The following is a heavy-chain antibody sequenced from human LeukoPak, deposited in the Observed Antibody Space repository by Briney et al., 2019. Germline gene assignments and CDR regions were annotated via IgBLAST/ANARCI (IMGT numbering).Heavy chain of an antibody. V-gene: IGHV4-39*07. J-gene: IGHJ2*01. CDR1: GGSISSSSYY. Sequence: SETLSLTCIVSGGSISSSSYYWGWIRQPPGKGLEWIGSIYYSGSTYYNPSLKSRVTISLDTSKNQFSLKLRSVTAADTAVYYCARLKMGAYFDLWGRGTLVTVSS. CDR2: IYYSGST. CDR3: ARLKMGAYFDL. D-gene: IGHD3-16*01.